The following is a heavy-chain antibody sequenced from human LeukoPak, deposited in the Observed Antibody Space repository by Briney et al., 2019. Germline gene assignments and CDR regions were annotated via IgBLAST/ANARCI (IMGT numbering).Heavy chain of an antibody. CDR2: ISGSGSST. V-gene: IGHV3-23*01. CDR1: GFTFSSYA. J-gene: IGHJ4*02. Sequence: GGSLRLSCAASGFTFSSYAMSWVRQAPGKGLEWVSAISGSGSSTYYADSVKGRFTISRDNSKNTLYLQMNSLRAEDTAVYYCAKGSYYYGSGSYYIAPFDYWGQGTLVTVSS. D-gene: IGHD3-10*01. CDR3: AKGSYYYGSGSYYIAPFDY.